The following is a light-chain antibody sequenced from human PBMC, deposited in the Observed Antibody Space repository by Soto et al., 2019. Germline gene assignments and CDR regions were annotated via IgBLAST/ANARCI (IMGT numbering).Light chain of an antibody. Sequence: EIVMTQSPATASVSPGERVTVSCRAIQSAISNLAWYQQKPGQTPRLLIYDASTRATGIPARFSGSGSGTEFTLTISSLLSEDFAVYYCHQYYKWPLTFGGGTKVDIK. V-gene: IGKV3-15*01. CDR3: HQYYKWPLT. CDR1: QSAISN. J-gene: IGKJ4*01. CDR2: DAS.